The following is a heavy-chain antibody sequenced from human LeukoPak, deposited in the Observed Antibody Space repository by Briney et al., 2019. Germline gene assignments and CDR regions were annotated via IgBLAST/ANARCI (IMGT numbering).Heavy chain of an antibody. J-gene: IGHJ4*02. V-gene: IGHV3-23*01. CDR2: ISGSGGST. CDR1: RFLFSSYA. CDR3: AKAVTTSYYFDY. D-gene: IGHD4-17*01. Sequence: GGSLTLFCAVCRFLFSSYAMSWVRHAPGEGLEWVSAISGSGGSTYYADSVKGRFTISRDNSKNTLYLQMNSLRAEDTAVYYCAKAVTTSYYFDYWGQGTLVTVSS.